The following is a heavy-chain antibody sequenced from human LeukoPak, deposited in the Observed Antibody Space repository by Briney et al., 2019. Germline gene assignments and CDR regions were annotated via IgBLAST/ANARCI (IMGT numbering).Heavy chain of an antibody. Sequence: GGSLRLSCAASGFTSSSYWMHWVRHVPGKGLVWVSRISGDGTARNYADSVKGRFTISRDDAKNTVDLQMNSLRGEDTAVYYCVRGRGSYGWFDPWGQGTLVTVSS. CDR1: GFTSSSYW. V-gene: IGHV3-74*01. D-gene: IGHD3-10*01. CDR3: VRGRGSYGWFDP. CDR2: ISGDGTAR. J-gene: IGHJ5*02.